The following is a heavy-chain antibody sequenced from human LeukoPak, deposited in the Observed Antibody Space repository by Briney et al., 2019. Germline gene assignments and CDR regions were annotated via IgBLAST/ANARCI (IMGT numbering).Heavy chain of an antibody. V-gene: IGHV3-53*01. D-gene: IGHD6-13*01. CDR2: IYSGGST. Sequence: GGSPRLSCAASGFTVSSNYMSWVRQAPGKGLEWVSVIYSGGSTYYADSVKGRFTISRDNSKNTLYLQMNSLRAEDTAVYYCARDRGAAAGYFDYWGQGTLVTVSS. CDR1: GFTVSSNY. J-gene: IGHJ4*02. CDR3: ARDRGAAAGYFDY.